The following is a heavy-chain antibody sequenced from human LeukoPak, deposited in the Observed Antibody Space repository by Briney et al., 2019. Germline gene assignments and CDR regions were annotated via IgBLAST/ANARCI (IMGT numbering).Heavy chain of an antibody. CDR2: TYSSGTT. Sequence: GGSLRLSCAASGFTVSTSYVSWVRQAPGKGLEWVSATYSSGTTYYADSLKGRFTISRDSSKNTLYLQINNLRVDDTAVYYCARVSPFDYWGQGTLVTVSS. J-gene: IGHJ4*02. CDR3: ARVSPFDY. V-gene: IGHV3-66*01. CDR1: GFTVSTSY.